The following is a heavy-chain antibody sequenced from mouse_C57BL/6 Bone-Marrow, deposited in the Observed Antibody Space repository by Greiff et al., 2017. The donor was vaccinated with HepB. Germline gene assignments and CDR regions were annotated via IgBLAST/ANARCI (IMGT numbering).Heavy chain of an antibody. J-gene: IGHJ4*01. CDR3: ARPYYYGSGSPHY. V-gene: IGHV5-9*01. CDR1: GFTFSSYT. D-gene: IGHD1-1*01. Sequence: EVQLVESGGGLVKPGGSLKLSCAASGFTFSSYTMSWVRQTPEKRLEWVATISGGGGNTYYPDSVKGRFTISRDNAKNTLYLQMSSLRSEDTALYYCARPYYYGSGSPHYWGQGTSVTVSS. CDR2: ISGGGGNT.